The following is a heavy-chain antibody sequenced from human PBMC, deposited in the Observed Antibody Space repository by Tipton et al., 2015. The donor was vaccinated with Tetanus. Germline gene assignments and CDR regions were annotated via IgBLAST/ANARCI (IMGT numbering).Heavy chain of an antibody. V-gene: IGHV1-69*18. J-gene: IGHJ6*02. CDR2: IIPALSTT. CDR1: GGGFSKFA. CDR3: ARVYAPMASGGMDV. Sequence: QLVQSGAEVKKPGSSVKVSCKASGGGFSKFAISWLRQAPGQGFELMGTIIPALSTTTYEQKFRGRITITADGSTSTAYMELSSLTSDDTAVYYCARVYAPMASGGMDVWGQGTTVTVSS. D-gene: IGHD3-10*01.